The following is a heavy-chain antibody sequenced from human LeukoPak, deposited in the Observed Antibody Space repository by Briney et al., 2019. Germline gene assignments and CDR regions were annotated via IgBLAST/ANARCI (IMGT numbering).Heavy chain of an antibody. CDR3: ARGSRAAGRAFDI. J-gene: IGHJ3*02. CDR2: IYYSGST. V-gene: IGHV4-59*01. Sequence: SETLSLTCTVSGGSISSYYWSWIRQPPGKGLEWIGYIYYSGSTNHNPSLKSRVTISVDTSKNQFSLKLSSVTAADTAVYYCARGSRAAGRAFDIWGQGTMVTVSS. D-gene: IGHD6-13*01. CDR1: GGSISSYY.